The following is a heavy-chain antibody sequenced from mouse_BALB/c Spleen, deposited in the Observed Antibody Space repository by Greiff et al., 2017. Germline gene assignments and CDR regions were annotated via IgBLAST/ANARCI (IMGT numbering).Heavy chain of an antibody. V-gene: IGHV1-69*01. CDR1: GYTFTDYW. D-gene: IGHD2-4*01. CDR3: ARGGYYDYDWFAY. CDR2: IDTSDSYT. J-gene: IGHJ3*01. Sequence: QVQLQQPGAELVMPGASVKMSWKASGYTFTDYWMHWVKQRPGQGLEWIGAIDTSDSYTSYNQKFKGKATLTVDESSSTAYMQLSSLTSEDSAVYYCARGGYYDYDWFAYWGQGTLVTVSA.